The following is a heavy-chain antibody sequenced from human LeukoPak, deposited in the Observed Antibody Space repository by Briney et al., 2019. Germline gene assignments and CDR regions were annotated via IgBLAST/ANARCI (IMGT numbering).Heavy chain of an antibody. CDR3: ARVYLERLTAGYFDH. CDR2: ISDDGRHN. CDR1: GFNFRNYA. D-gene: IGHD2-8*01. J-gene: IGHJ4*02. V-gene: IGHV3-30*04. Sequence: GRSLRLSCAASGFNFRNYAMHWVRQAPGKGLEWVAVISDDGRHNYYADSVKGRFTISRDNSKSTLYLQMNSLRDDDSAAYFCARVYLERLTAGYFDHWGQGTQVTVSP.